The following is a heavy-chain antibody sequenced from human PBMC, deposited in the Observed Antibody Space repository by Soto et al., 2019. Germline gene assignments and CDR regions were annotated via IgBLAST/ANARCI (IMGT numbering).Heavy chain of an antibody. CDR3: ASVPTGKFGVWNY. D-gene: IGHD2-21*01. CDR2: INTGGTTT. J-gene: IGHJ4*02. Sequence: EVQLVESGGGLVQPGGSLRLSCAASTFTFSSYWMHWVRQAPGQGLVWVSRINTGGTTTTYADSVKGRFTTSRDNAANTLYLQMNSLIAEDTAVYYCASVPTGKFGVWNYWGQGTLVTVSS. CDR1: TFTFSSYW. V-gene: IGHV3-74*01.